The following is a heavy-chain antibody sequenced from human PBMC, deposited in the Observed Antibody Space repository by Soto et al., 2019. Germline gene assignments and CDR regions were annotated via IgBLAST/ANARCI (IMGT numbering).Heavy chain of an antibody. J-gene: IGHJ4*02. CDR1: GGSMSSYY. CDR3: ARHLLPRAAAAPFDY. V-gene: IGHV4-39*01. Sequence: SETLSLTCTVSGGSMSSYYWGWIRQPPGKGLEWIGSIYYSGTTYYNPSLKSRVTISVDTSKNHFSLKLSSVTAADTAVFYCARHLLPRAAAAPFDYRGQGTLVTVSS. CDR2: IYYSGTT. D-gene: IGHD6-13*01.